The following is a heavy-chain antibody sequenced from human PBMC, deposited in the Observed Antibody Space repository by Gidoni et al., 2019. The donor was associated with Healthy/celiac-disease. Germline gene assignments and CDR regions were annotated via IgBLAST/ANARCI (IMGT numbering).Heavy chain of an antibody. J-gene: IGHJ4*02. Sequence: QVQLVESGGGVVQPGRSLRLSSPAAGFTSSSYAMHWVRQAPGKGLEWVAVISYDGSNKYYADSVKGRFTISRDNSKNTLYLQMNSLRAEDTAVYYCARDFSVTTVTTVGYWGQGTLVTVSS. CDR3: ARDFSVTTVTTVGY. CDR1: GFTSSSYA. V-gene: IGHV3-30*01. D-gene: IGHD4-17*01. CDR2: ISYDGSNK.